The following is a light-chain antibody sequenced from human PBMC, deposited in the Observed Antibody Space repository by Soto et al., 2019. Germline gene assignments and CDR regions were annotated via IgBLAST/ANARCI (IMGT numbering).Light chain of an antibody. CDR2: ASS. Sequence: DIQMTQSPSSLSASVRDTVTITCRASQNIGSYLNWYQQKPGKAPTLLIYASSTLQSGVPSRFSGSGSGTDFNLTISSLNPEDFATYFCQQGYRIFQTFGQGTKLEVK. V-gene: IGKV1-39*01. J-gene: IGKJ1*01. CDR3: QQGYRIFQT. CDR1: QNIGSY.